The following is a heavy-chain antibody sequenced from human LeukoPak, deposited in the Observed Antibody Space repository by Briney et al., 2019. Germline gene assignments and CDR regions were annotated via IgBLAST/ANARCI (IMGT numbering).Heavy chain of an antibody. Sequence: ASVKVSCKASGYTFTSYGISWVRQAPGQGLEWMGWISAYNGNTNYAQKLQGRVTMTTDTSTSTAYMELRSLGSDDTAVYYCARGPPVSRLEGVIVIPYYWGQGTLVTVSS. CDR2: ISAYNGNT. D-gene: IGHD3-16*02. CDR3: ARGPPVSRLEGVIVIPYY. V-gene: IGHV1-18*01. J-gene: IGHJ4*02. CDR1: GYTFTSYG.